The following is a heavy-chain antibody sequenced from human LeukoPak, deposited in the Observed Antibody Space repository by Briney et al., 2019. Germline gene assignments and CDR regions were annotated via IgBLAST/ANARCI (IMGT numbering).Heavy chain of an antibody. J-gene: IGHJ4*02. Sequence: GGSLRLSCAASGFTFSSYGMHWVRQAPGKGLEWVAVISYDGSNKYYADSVKGRFTISRDNSKNTPYLQMNSLRAEDTAVYYCAKDGDGSADYWGQGTLVTVSS. CDR2: ISYDGSNK. CDR3: AKDGDGSADY. CDR1: GFTFSSYG. V-gene: IGHV3-30*18. D-gene: IGHD3-10*01.